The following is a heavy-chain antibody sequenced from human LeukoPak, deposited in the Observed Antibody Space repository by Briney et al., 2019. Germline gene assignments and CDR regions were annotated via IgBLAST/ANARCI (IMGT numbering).Heavy chain of an antibody. D-gene: IGHD3-10*01. V-gene: IGHV3-48*03. Sequence: GGSLRLSCAASGFTFSSYEMNWVRQAPGKGLEWVSYISSSGSTKYYADSVKGRFTSSRDNAKNSLYLQMNSLRAEDTAVYYCARDWNYYGSGTSSGLDPWGQGTLVTVSS. CDR3: ARDWNYYGSGTSSGLDP. J-gene: IGHJ5*02. CDR1: GFTFSSYE. CDR2: ISSSGSTK.